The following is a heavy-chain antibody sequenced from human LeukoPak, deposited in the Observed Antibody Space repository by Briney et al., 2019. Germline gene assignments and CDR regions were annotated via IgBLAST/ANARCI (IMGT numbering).Heavy chain of an antibody. CDR2: INTDASST. CDR1: GCTFSSYW. CDR3: AKGYYMDV. J-gene: IGHJ6*03. Sequence: PGRSLRLSCAASGCTFSSYWMHWVRQAPGKGLVWVSHINTDASSTSYADSVKGRFTISRDNAKNTLYLQMNSLTAEDTAVYYCAKGYYMDVWGKGTTVTVSS. V-gene: IGHV3-74*01.